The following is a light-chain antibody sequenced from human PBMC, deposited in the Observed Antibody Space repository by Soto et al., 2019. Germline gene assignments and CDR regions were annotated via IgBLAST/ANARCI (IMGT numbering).Light chain of an antibody. CDR1: ALPKQY. CDR3: QSADSSGTVV. CDR2: KDS. V-gene: IGLV3-25*02. Sequence: SYQLTQPPSVSVSPGQTARITCSGDALPKQYAYWYQQKPGQAPVLGLYKDSERPSGIPERCSGSSSGTTVTLTISGVQAEDEADYYCQSADSSGTVVFGGGTKLTVL. J-gene: IGLJ2*01.